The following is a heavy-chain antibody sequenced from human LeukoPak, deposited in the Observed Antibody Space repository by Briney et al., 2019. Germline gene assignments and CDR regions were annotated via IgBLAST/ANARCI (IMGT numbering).Heavy chain of an antibody. D-gene: IGHD2-15*01. J-gene: IGHJ5*02. CDR3: ARLKDGCSGGSCYEDNWFDP. Sequence: GESLKISCKGSGYSFTSYWIGWVRQMPGKGLEWMGIIYPGDSDTRYSPSFQGQVTISADKSISTAYLQWSSLKASDTAMYYCARLKDGCSGGSCYEDNWFDPWGQGTLVTVSS. CDR1: GYSFTSYW. CDR2: IYPGDSDT. V-gene: IGHV5-51*01.